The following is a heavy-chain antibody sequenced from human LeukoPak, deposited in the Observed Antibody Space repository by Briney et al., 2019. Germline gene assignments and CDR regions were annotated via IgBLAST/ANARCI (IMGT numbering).Heavy chain of an antibody. V-gene: IGHV3-23*01. Sequence: GGSLRLSCAASGFTFSKYNMNWVRQAPGKGLEWVSAISGSGGSTYYADSVKGRFTISRDNSKNTLYLQMNSLRAEDTAVYYCARAGGVVVPAAMTYYYYYMDVWGKGTTVTVSS. CDR2: ISGSGGST. CDR3: ARAGGVVVPAAMTYYYYYMDV. D-gene: IGHD2-2*01. J-gene: IGHJ6*03. CDR1: GFTFSKYN.